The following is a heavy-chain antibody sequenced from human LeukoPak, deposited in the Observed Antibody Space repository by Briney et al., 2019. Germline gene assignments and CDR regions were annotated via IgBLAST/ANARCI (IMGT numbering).Heavy chain of an antibody. D-gene: IGHD3-3*01. CDR3: ARFNYEFWSGYYNWFDP. V-gene: IGHV5-51*01. CDR1: GYSFTSYW. J-gene: IGHJ5*02. Sequence: GESLKISCKGSGYSFTSYWIGWVRQMPGKGLEWMGIIYPGDSDTRYSPSFQGQVTISADKSISTAYLQWSSLKASDTAMYCCARFNYEFWSGYYNWFDPWGQGTLVTVSS. CDR2: IYPGDSDT.